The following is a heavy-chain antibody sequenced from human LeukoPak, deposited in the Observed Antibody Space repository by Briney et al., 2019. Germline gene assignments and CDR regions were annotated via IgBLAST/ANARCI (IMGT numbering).Heavy chain of an antibody. Sequence: TLALTCPGSGGYLNSYYWNWIRQPPGKGLEQIGYVFYTGSTNYNPSLKSRVTISADTSKNLFSLKLKSVTAADTAIYYCAKGGHSSGWFNWFDPWGQGALVIVSS. V-gene: IGHV4-59*01. CDR3: AKGGHSSGWFNWFDP. D-gene: IGHD6-19*01. CDR1: GGYLNSYY. CDR2: VFYTGST. J-gene: IGHJ5*02.